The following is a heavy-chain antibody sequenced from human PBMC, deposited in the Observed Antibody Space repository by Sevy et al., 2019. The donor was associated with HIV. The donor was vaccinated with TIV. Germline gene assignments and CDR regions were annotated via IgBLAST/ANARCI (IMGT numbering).Heavy chain of an antibody. D-gene: IGHD3-10*01. CDR2: IHYSGST. J-gene: IGHJ4*02. Sequence: SDTLSLTCTVSDGSVSSSSYYWSWIRQPPGKGLEWIGYIHYSGSTDYNPYLKSRVTISVDTSKNQFSLRLSSVTAADTAVYYCARVSTMVQVVTYYFDYWGQGTLVTVSS. CDR1: DGSVSSSSYY. CDR3: ARVSTMVQVVTYYFDY. V-gene: IGHV4-61*01.